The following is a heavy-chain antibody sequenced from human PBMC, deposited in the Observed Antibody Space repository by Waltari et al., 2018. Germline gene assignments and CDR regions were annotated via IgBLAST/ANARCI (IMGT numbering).Heavy chain of an antibody. CDR1: VHSFTRYC. D-gene: IGHD5-18*01. CDR3: ARQPLHSYGIRHFDY. V-gene: IGHV5-51*01. CDR2: IFPGDSKT. J-gene: IGHJ4*02. Sequence: EVQLVQSGAEVKKPVESLKISCEGSVHSFTRYCIGWVRQMPGKGLEWMGVIFPGDSKTKYSPSFRGQVTISADNSITTAYLQWSSLKASDTAIYFCARQPLHSYGIRHFDYWGQGTPVTVS.